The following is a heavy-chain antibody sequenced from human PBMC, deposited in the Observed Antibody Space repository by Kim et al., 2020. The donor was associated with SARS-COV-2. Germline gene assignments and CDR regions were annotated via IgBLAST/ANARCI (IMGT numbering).Heavy chain of an antibody. V-gene: IGHV3-30*18. CDR1: GFTFNTYG. CDR2: ISYDGNNR. J-gene: IGHJ4*02. Sequence: GGSLRLSCAASGFTFNTYGMHWVRQAPGKGLEWVAVISYDGNNRYYAESVKGRFSISRDNSKSTVSLQMNSLRPEDTAVYYCAKEQPAFLEWLLKYSLDNWGQGTLVTVSS. CDR3: AKEQPAFLEWLLKYSLDN. D-gene: IGHD3-3*02.